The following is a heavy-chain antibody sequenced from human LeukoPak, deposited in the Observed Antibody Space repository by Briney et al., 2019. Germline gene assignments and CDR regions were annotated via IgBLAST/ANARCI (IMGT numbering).Heavy chain of an antibody. CDR1: GYTFTSYG. CDR2: ISAYNGNT. Sequence: GASVKVSCKASGYTFTSYGISWVRQAPGQGLEWMGWISAYNGNTNYAQKLQGRVTMTTDTSTSTAYMELRSLRSDDTAVYYCARSYYDFWSGYYRYYYMDVWGKGTTVTVSS. V-gene: IGHV1-18*01. J-gene: IGHJ6*03. D-gene: IGHD3-3*01. CDR3: ARSYYDFWSGYYRYYYMDV.